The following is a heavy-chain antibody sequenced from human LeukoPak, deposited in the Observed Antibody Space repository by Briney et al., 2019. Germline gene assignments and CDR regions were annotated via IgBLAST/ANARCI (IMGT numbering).Heavy chain of an antibody. CDR1: GGTFSSYA. D-gene: IGHD3-10*01. Sequence: ASVKVSCKASGGTFSSYAISWVRQAPGQGLEWMGRIIPILGIANYAQKFQGRVTITADKSTSTAYMELSSLRSEDKAVYYCARDSVMVRGAIIHWGQGTLVTVSS. CDR3: ARDSVMVRGAIIH. J-gene: IGHJ4*02. V-gene: IGHV1-69*04. CDR2: IIPILGIA.